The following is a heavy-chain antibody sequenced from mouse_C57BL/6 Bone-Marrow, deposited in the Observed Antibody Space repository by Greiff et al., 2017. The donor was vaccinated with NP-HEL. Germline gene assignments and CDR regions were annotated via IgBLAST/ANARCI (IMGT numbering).Heavy chain of an antibody. CDR3: ARGLRRVYYAMDY. CDR2: IDPANGNT. D-gene: IGHD2-2*01. CDR1: GFNIKNTY. V-gene: IGHV14-3*01. Sequence: EVQLVESVAELVRPGASVKLSCTASGFNIKNTYMHWVKQRPEQGLEWIGRIDPANGNTKYAPKFQGKATITADTSSNTAYLQLSSLTSEDTAIYYCARGLRRVYYAMDYWGQGTSVTVSS. J-gene: IGHJ4*01.